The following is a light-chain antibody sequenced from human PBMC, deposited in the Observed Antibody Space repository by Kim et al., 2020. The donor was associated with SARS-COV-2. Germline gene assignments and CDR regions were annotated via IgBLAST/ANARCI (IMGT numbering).Light chain of an antibody. Sequence: QSITISCTGTSSDVGGYNYVSWYQQHPGNAPKLMIYYVSNRPSGVSNRFSGSKSGNTASLTISGLQAEDEAYYYCSSYTSSSTRVFGGGTQLTVL. CDR1: SSDVGGYNY. CDR3: SSYTSSSTRV. CDR2: YVS. V-gene: IGLV2-14*03. J-gene: IGLJ3*02.